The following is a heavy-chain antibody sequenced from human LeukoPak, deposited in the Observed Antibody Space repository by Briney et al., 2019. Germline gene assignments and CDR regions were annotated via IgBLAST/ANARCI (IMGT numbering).Heavy chain of an antibody. CDR2: ISSSGSTI. CDR3: ARVVRDIVVVPYYYYGMDV. D-gene: IGHD2-2*01. CDR1: GFTFSDYY. V-gene: IGHV3-11*01. J-gene: IGHJ6*02. Sequence: PGGSLRLSCAASGFTFSDYYMSWIRQAPGKGLEWVSYISSSGSTIYYADSVKGRFTISRDNAKNSLYLQMNSLRAEDTAVYYCARVVRDIVVVPYYYYGMDVWGQGTTVTVSS.